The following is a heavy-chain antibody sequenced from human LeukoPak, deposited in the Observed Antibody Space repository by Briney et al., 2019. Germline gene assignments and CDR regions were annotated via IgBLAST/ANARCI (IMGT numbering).Heavy chain of an antibody. V-gene: IGHV3-9*01. D-gene: IGHD2-15*01. CDR2: ISWNSGSI. CDR1: GFTFDDYA. CDR3: ARDAVYCSGGSCYSTDDY. J-gene: IGHJ4*02. Sequence: GGSLRLSCAASGFTFDDYAMHWVRQAPGKGLEWVSGISWNSGSIGYADSVKGRFTISRDNAKNSLYLQMNSLRAEDTALYYCARDAVYCSGGSCYSTDDYWGQGTLVTVSS.